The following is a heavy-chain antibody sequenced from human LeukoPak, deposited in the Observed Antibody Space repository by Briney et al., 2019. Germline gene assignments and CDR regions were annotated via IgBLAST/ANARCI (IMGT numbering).Heavy chain of an antibody. CDR2: ISAYNGNT. CDR1: GYTFTSYG. V-gene: IGHV1-18*01. J-gene: IGHJ6*03. CDR3: ARALYYYGSGSYVYYYYMDV. Sequence: ASVKVSCKASGYTFTSYGISWVRQAPGQGLEWMGWISAYNGNTNYAQKLQGRVTMTRNTSISTAYMELSSLRSEDTAVYYCARALYYYGSGSYVYYYYMDVWGKGTTVTVSS. D-gene: IGHD3-10*01.